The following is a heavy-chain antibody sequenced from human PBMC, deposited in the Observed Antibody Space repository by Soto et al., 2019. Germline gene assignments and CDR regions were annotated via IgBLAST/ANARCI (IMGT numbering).Heavy chain of an antibody. CDR2: IWVDGSKK. D-gene: IGHD2-15*01. CDR1: GFTFSSYG. Sequence: QVQLVESGGGVVQPGMSLRLSCAASGFTFSSYGMHWVRQAPGKGLEWVAVIWVDGSKKYYADSVKGRFTISRDNSKNTLYLQMNSLRAEDTAVYYCATDKGYCSGGSCYSLGFDYWGQGTLVTVSS. J-gene: IGHJ4*02. V-gene: IGHV3-33*01. CDR3: ATDKGYCSGGSCYSLGFDY.